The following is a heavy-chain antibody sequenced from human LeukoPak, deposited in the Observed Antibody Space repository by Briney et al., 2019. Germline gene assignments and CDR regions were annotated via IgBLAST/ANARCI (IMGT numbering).Heavy chain of an antibody. CDR2: INTDETRT. V-gene: IGHV3-74*01. CDR3: ARVGVGAYYFDY. CDR1: GFTFSSYG. D-gene: IGHD3-3*01. J-gene: IGHJ4*02. Sequence: PGGSLRLSCAASGFTFSSYGMHWVRQAPGKGLVWVSRINTDETRTNYADSVKGRFTISRDNAKNTLYLQMNSLRAEDTAVYYCARVGVGAYYFDYWGQGTLVTVSS.